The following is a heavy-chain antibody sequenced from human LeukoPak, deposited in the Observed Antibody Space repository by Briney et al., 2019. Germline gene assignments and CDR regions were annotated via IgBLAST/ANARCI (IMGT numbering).Heavy chain of an antibody. CDR1: GYTFTNFD. Sequence: ASVKVSCTASGYTFTNFDINWVRQAPGQGLEWMAWMNPNNGNTGNAQKFQGRVTITWDSSISTAYMELSSLRSEDTAVYYCARVGYSNSYDFWGQGTLVTVSS. D-gene: IGHD5-18*01. J-gene: IGHJ4*02. V-gene: IGHV1-8*03. CDR2: MNPNNGNT. CDR3: ARVGYSNSYDF.